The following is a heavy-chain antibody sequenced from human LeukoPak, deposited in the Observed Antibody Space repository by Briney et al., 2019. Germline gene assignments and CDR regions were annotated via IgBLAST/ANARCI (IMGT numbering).Heavy chain of an antibody. CDR3: ATDRYYGSGSPTSFDY. J-gene: IGHJ4*02. CDR1: GYTFTRYY. D-gene: IGHD3-10*01. V-gene: IGHV1-46*01. Sequence: ASVKVSCKASGYTFTRYYMHWGRQSPGQGLEGRGIINPSGGSTSYAQKFQGRVTMTRDTSTSTVYMELSSLRSEDTAVYYCATDRYYGSGSPTSFDYWGQGTLVTVSS. CDR2: INPSGGST.